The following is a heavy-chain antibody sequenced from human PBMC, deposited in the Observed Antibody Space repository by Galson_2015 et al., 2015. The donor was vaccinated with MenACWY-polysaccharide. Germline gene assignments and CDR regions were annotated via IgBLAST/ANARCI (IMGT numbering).Heavy chain of an antibody. Sequence: TLSLTCTVSGASIGSGDDYCWTWIRQRPGKGLEWIGYIYYSGSTYYNPSLKSRVIISQDTSKNQFSLNLSSVTAADTAVYYCARAPRGLRFGEAWGQGTLVTVSS. CDR3: ARAPRGLRFGEA. V-gene: IGHV4-31*03. CDR2: IYYSGST. D-gene: IGHD3-10*01. CDR1: GASIGSGDDYC. J-gene: IGHJ5*02.